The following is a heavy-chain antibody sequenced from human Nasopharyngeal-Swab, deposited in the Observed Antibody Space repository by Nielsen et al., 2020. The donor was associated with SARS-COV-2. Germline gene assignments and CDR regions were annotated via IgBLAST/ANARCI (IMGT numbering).Heavy chain of an antibody. D-gene: IGHD6-13*01. J-gene: IGHJ6*02. CDR1: GGSISSYY. CDR3: ARGGQGSSSWYGYYYYGMDV. CDR2: IYYSGST. V-gene: IGHV4-59*13. Sequence: ETLSLTCTVSGGSISSYYWSWIRQPPGKGLEWIGYIYYSGSTNYNPSLKSRVTISVDTSKNQFSLKLSSVTAADTAVYYCARGGQGSSSWYGYYYYGMDVWGQGTTVTVSS.